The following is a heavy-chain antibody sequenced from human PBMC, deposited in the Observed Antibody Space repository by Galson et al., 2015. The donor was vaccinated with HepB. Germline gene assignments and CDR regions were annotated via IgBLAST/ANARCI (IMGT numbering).Heavy chain of an antibody. CDR1: GGSFSASD. CDR3: ASFHNWFHH. Sequence: GGSFSASDWSWIRQSPGRGLERLREIDQTERTNYYPALKSRGTISVDTCENQISLKLASGTAADAAVYSCASFHNWFHHWGQGTLVTVSS. V-gene: IGHV4-34*01. CDR2: IDQTERT. J-gene: IGHJ5*02.